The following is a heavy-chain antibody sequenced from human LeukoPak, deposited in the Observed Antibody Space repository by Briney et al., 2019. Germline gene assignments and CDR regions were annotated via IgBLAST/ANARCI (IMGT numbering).Heavy chain of an antibody. J-gene: IGHJ4*02. CDR3: ARGGTMYYGSGNFDY. Sequence: SGGSLRLSCAASGFTFTTYAMSWVRQGPGKGLEWVSAISGSGGSTYYADSVKGRFNISRDNSKNTLFLQMNSLRAEDTAVYYCARGGTMYYGSGNFDYWGQGTLVTVSS. D-gene: IGHD3-10*01. V-gene: IGHV3-23*01. CDR1: GFTFTTYA. CDR2: ISGSGGST.